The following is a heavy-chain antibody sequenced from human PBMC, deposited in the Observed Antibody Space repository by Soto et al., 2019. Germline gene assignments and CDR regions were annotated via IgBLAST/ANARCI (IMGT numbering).Heavy chain of an antibody. V-gene: IGHV1-24*01. CDR1: GHIFTKLS. D-gene: IGHD4-17*01. Sequence: GASVKVSCKVSGHIFTKLSMHWVRQAPGKGLEWMGGFDPEDGETLYAQKFQGRVTMTEDTSTDTAYMELSSLRSEDTAVYYCATDSFGTKYGDYVPCYFDYWGQGTQVTVSS. J-gene: IGHJ4*02. CDR3: ATDSFGTKYGDYVPCYFDY. CDR2: FDPEDGET.